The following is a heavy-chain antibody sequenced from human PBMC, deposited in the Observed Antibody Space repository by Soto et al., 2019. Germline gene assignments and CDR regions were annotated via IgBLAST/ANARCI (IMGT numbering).Heavy chain of an antibody. Sequence: EVQLVESGGGLVQPGGSLRLSCAASGFTFSSYWMSWVRQAPGKGLEWVANIKQDGREKYYVDSVKGRFTISRDNAKNSLYLQMNSLRAEDTAVYYCARDDSGFPTNWFDPWGQGTLVTVSS. V-gene: IGHV3-7*05. J-gene: IGHJ5*02. CDR2: IKQDGREK. CDR1: GFTFSSYW. CDR3: ARDDSGFPTNWFDP. D-gene: IGHD5-12*01.